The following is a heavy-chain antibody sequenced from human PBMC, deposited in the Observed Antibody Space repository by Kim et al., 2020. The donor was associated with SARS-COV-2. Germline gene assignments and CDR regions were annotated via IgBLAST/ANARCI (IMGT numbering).Heavy chain of an antibody. CDR2: IWYDGSNK. J-gene: IGHJ6*02. Sequence: GGSLRLSCAASGFTFSSYGMHWVRQAPGKGLEWVAVIWYDGSNKYYADSVKGRFTISRDNSKNTLYLQMNSLRAEDTAVYYCAKEYYSSGWYVGDYYYYGMDVWSQGTTVTVSS. CDR3: AKEYYSSGWYVGDYYYYGMDV. V-gene: IGHV3-33*06. D-gene: IGHD6-19*01. CDR1: GFTFSSYG.